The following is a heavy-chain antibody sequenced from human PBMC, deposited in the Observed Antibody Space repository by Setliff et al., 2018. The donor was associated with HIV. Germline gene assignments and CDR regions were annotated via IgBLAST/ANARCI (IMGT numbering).Heavy chain of an antibody. CDR2: VYLSGGT. Sequence: SETLSLTCIVSGYSISSGYYWGWIRQPPGKGLQYIGSVYLSGGTYYNPSLKSRVTISVDTSKKQISLRLISVTAADTAVYYCVRTISAVLDAFDIWGQGTVVTVSS. CDR3: VRTISAVLDAFDI. V-gene: IGHV4-38-2*02. D-gene: IGHD3-3*01. CDR1: GYSISSGYY. J-gene: IGHJ3*02.